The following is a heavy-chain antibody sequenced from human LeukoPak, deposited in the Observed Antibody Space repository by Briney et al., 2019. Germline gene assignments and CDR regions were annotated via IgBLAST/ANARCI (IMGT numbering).Heavy chain of an antibody. D-gene: IGHD3-10*01. Sequence: GESLKISCKASGYSFTKYWIAWVRQMPGKGLEWMGIIYPGDSDTKYSPAFQGQITMSADMSIRTAYLQRNSLKASDTAMYYCARLIYGSGTFYKNLYYFDSWGQGALVTVSS. V-gene: IGHV5-51*01. CDR3: ARLIYGSGTFYKNLYYFDS. CDR1: GYSFTKYW. J-gene: IGHJ4*02. CDR2: IYPGDSDT.